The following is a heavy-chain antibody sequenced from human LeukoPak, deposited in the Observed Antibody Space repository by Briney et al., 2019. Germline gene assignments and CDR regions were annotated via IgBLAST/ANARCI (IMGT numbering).Heavy chain of an antibody. CDR3: ANLYGDYPDY. D-gene: IGHD4-17*01. CDR2: ISYDGINK. J-gene: IGHJ4*02. CDR1: GFTFSSFG. Sequence: PGRSLRLSCAASGFTFSSFGMHWVRQAPGKGLEWVAVISYDGINKYYADSVKGRFTISRDNSKSTLYLQMSSLRAEDTAVYYCANLYGDYPDYWGQGTLVTVSS. V-gene: IGHV3-30*18.